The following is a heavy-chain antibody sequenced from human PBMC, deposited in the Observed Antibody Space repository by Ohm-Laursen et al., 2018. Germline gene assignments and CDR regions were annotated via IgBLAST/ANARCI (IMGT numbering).Heavy chain of an antibody. V-gene: IGHV3-30*18. CDR3: AKDADYYDTSGYTTFDY. CDR1: GFTFIAYA. D-gene: IGHD3-22*01. CDR2: ISYDGSNT. J-gene: IGHJ4*02. Sequence: SLRLSCAASGFTFIAYAMHWVRQAPGKGLEWVALISYDGSNTYYADSVKGRFTISRDKSKNTLSLQMNSLRAEDTAVYYCAKDADYYDTSGYTTFDYWGQGTLVTVSS.